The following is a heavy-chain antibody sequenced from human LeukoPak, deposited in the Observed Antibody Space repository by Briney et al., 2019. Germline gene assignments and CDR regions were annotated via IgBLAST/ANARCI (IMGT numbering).Heavy chain of an antibody. CDR3: ARESTTVTVLPYYYYGMNV. D-gene: IGHD4-17*01. J-gene: IGHJ6*02. Sequence: SGGSLRLSCAASGITFSSYAMHWVRQAPGKGLEWVAVISDDGSNKYYADSMKGQFTISRDNSKNTLNLQMNSLRDEDTAVYYCARESTTVTVLPYYYYGMNVWGQGTTVTVSS. V-gene: IGHV3-30*04. CDR1: GITFSSYA. CDR2: ISDDGSNK.